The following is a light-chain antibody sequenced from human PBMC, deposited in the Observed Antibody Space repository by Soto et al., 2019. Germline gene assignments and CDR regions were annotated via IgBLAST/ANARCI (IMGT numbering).Light chain of an antibody. J-gene: IGKJ4*01. Sequence: DTQMTQSPSSLSAAVGDRVSITCRASQDISDYLAWYQQKPGKVPKLLIYAASTLQSGVPSRFSGGRSGTEFTLTISSLQPEDVAAYYCQKYNSVPYTFGGGTKVEIK. V-gene: IGKV1-27*01. CDR1: QDISDY. CDR2: AAS. CDR3: QKYNSVPYT.